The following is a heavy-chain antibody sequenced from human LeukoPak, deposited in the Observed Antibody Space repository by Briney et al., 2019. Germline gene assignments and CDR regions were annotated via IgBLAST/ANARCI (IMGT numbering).Heavy chain of an antibody. CDR3: AKDKKDIVVVPASHGRNYMDV. J-gene: IGHJ6*03. CDR2: IRYDGSNK. CDR1: GFTFSSYG. Sequence: PGGSLRLSCAASGFTFSSYGMHWVRQAPGKGLEWVAFIRYDGSNKYYADSVKGRFTISRDNSKNTLYLQMNSPRAEDTAVYYCAKDKKDIVVVPASHGRNYMDVWGKGTTVTVSS. D-gene: IGHD2-2*01. V-gene: IGHV3-30*02.